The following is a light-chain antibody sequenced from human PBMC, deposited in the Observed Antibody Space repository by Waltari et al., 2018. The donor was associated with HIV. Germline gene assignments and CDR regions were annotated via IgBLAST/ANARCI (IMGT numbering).Light chain of an antibody. CDR1: QSVNSN. CDR3: QQYNNWPPLT. CDR2: DAS. J-gene: IGKJ4*01. V-gene: IGKV3-15*01. Sequence: EIVMTQSPATLSVSPGERATLSCRASQSVNSNLAWYQQKPGQAPRLLIYDASTSATGIPARFSGSGSGTEFSLTISSLQSEDFAVYYCQQYNNWPPLTFGGGTKVEIK.